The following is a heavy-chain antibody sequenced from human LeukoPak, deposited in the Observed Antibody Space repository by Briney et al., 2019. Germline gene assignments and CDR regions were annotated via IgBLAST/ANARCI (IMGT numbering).Heavy chain of an antibody. J-gene: IGHJ3*02. CDR2: IRYDGSNK. D-gene: IGHD3-22*01. V-gene: IGHV3-30*02. CDR3: AKDQWYYYDSISAFDI. CDR1: GFTFSSYG. Sequence: GGSLRLSCAASGFTFSSYGMHWVRQAPGKGLEWVAFIRYDGSNKYYADSVKGRFTISRDNSKNTLYLQMNSLRAEDTAVYYCAKDQWYYYDSISAFDIWGQGTMVTVSS.